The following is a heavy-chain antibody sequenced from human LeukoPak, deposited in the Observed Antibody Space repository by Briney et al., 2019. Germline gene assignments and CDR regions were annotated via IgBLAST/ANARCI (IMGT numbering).Heavy chain of an antibody. CDR3: ARDRAAGIFDY. CDR2: IYNIGST. Sequence: SETLSLTCAVYGVSFSGYYWSWVRQPPGKGLEWIGYIYNIGSTNYNPSLKSRVTISVDTSKNQISLKVSSVTAADTAVYYCARDRAAGIFDYWGQGTPVTVSS. J-gene: IGHJ4*02. V-gene: IGHV4-59*01. CDR1: GVSFSGYY. D-gene: IGHD6-13*01.